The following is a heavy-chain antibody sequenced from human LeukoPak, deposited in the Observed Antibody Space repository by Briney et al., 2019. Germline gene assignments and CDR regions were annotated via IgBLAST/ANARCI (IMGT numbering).Heavy chain of an antibody. V-gene: IGHV3-30*04. Sequence: GGSLRLSCAASGFTFSNFAMSWVRQAPGKGLEWVAVISYDGSNKYYADSVKGRFTISRDNSKNTLYLQMNSLRAEDTAVYYCARGLSYGALDYWGQGTLVTVSS. J-gene: IGHJ4*02. CDR3: ARGLSYGALDY. CDR2: ISYDGSNK. D-gene: IGHD4/OR15-4a*01. CDR1: GFTFSNFA.